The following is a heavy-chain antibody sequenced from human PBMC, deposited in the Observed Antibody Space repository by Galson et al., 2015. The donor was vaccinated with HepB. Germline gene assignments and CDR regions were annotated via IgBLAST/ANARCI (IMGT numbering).Heavy chain of an antibody. CDR1: GYTFTGYY. CDR2: INPNSGGT. CDR3: ARAPYAAAMAYGMDV. V-gene: IGHV1-2*04. Sequence: SVKVSCKASGYTFTGYYMHWVRQAPGQGLEWMGWINPNSGGTNYAQKFQGWVTMTRDTSISTAYMELSRLRSDDTAVYYCARAPYAAAMAYGMDVWGQGTTVTVSS. J-gene: IGHJ6*02. D-gene: IGHD2-2*01.